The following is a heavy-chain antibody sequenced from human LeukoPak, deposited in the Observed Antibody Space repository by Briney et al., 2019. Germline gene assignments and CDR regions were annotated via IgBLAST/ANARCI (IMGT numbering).Heavy chain of an antibody. CDR3: AKSPTYYDFSDFDY. CDR1: GFTFSNYA. Sequence: PGGSLRLSCAASGFTFSNYAVSWVRQAPGKGLEWVSAISGSGGSTYYADSVKGRFTISRDNSKNTLYLQMNSLRAEDTAVYYCAKSPTYYDFSDFDYWGQGTLVTVSS. J-gene: IGHJ4*02. V-gene: IGHV3-23*01. CDR2: ISGSGGST. D-gene: IGHD3-3*01.